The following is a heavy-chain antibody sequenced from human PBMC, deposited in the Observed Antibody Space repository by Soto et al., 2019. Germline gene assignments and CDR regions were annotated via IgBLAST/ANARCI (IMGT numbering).Heavy chain of an antibody. D-gene: IGHD3-10*01. Sequence: SETLSLTCTVSGGSISSSSYYWGWIRQPPGKGLKWIGSIYYSGSTYYNPSLKSRVTISVDTSKYQFSLKLSSVTAADTAVYYCARHPLWFGEFLYYMDVWGKGTTVTVSS. V-gene: IGHV4-39*01. CDR3: ARHPLWFGEFLYYMDV. CDR2: IYYSGST. CDR1: GGSISSSSYY. J-gene: IGHJ6*03.